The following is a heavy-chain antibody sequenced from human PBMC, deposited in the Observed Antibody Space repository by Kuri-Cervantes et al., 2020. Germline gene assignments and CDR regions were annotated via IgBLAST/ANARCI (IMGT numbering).Heavy chain of an antibody. CDR2: INPSGGST. J-gene: IGHJ4*02. V-gene: IGHV1-46*01. D-gene: IGHD3-22*01. CDR3: ARDQFDYDSSGIFDY. CDR1: GYTFTSYY. Sequence: PSVKVSCKASGYTFTSYYMHWVRQAPGQGLEWMGIINPSGGSTSYAQKFQGRVTMTRDTSTSTVYMELSSLRSEDTAVYYCARDQFDYDSSGIFDYWGQGTLVTDSS.